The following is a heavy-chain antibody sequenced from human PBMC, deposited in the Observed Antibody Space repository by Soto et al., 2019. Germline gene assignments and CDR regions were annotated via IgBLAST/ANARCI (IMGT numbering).Heavy chain of an antibody. CDR1: GFTFSSYG. V-gene: IGHV3-30*18. CDR2: ISYDGSNK. CDR3: AKDLEVEGCSSTSCYGYYYYYGMDV. Sequence: QVQLVESGGGVVQPGRSLRLSCAASGFTFSSYGMHWVRQAPGKGLEWVAVISYDGSNKYYADSVKGRFTISRDNSKNTLYLQMNSLRAEDTAVYYCAKDLEVEGCSSTSCYGYYYYYGMDVWGQGTTVTVSS. J-gene: IGHJ6*02. D-gene: IGHD2-2*01.